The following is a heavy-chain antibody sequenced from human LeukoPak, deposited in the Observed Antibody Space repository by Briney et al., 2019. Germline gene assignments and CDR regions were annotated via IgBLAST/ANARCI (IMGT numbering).Heavy chain of an antibody. Sequence: PGGSLRLSCAASGFTFSSYSMNWVRQAPGKGLEWVSSISSSSSSYIYYADSVKGRFTISRDNAKNSLYLQMNSLRAEDTAVYYCARPSYGSGSYFNAFDIWGQGTMVTVSS. CDR3: ARPSYGSGSYFNAFDI. CDR2: ISSSSSSYI. CDR1: GFTFSSYS. V-gene: IGHV3-21*01. J-gene: IGHJ3*02. D-gene: IGHD3-10*01.